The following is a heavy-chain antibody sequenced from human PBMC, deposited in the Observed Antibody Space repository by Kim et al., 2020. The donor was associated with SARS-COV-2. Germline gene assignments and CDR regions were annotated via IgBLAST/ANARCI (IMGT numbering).Heavy chain of an antibody. Sequence: ASVKVSCKTSGYMFTTYSISWVRQAPGQGLEWMGWISPSNGNTRSAQKFQNRVTISTDTSTNTASMELRSPRSDATAVYFCASDWTVWVYDSSGSIDYW. D-gene: IGHD3-22*01. CDR2: ISPSNGNT. CDR1: GYMFTTYS. V-gene: IGHV1-18*04. J-gene: IGHJ4*01. CDR3: ASDWTVWVYDSSGSIDY.